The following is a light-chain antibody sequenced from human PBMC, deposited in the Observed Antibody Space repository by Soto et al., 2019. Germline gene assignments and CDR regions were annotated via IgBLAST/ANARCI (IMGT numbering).Light chain of an antibody. CDR2: RAS. J-gene: IGKJ2*01. CDR3: QQYAIFLT. CDR1: QSIDTA. Sequence: DIQMTQSPSTLSASVGDRVTITCRASQSIDTALAWYQQRPGKAPNLLIYRASNLESGVPSRFSGSGSGTEFTIAISSLQPDDFSSYYCQQYAIFLTFGQGTKLEIK. V-gene: IGKV1-5*03.